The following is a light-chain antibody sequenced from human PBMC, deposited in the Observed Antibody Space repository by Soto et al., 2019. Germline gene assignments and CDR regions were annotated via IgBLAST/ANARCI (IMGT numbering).Light chain of an antibody. CDR2: VNSDGSH. CDR3: QTWGTGIWV. V-gene: IGLV4-69*01. CDR1: SGHSSYA. Sequence: QLVLTQSPSASASLGASVKLTYTLSSGHSSYAIAWHQQQPEKGPRYLMKVNSDGSHSKGDGIPDRFSGSSSGAERYLTISSLQSEDEADYYCQTWGTGIWVFGGGTKVTVL. J-gene: IGLJ3*02.